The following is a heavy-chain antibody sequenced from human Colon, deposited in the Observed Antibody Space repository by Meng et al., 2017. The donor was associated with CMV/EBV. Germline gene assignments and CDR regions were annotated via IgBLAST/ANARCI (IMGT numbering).Heavy chain of an antibody. CDR3: VRESWYFDF. D-gene: IGHD6-13*01. CDR1: GYPFTANH. J-gene: IGHJ4*02. Sequence: QRHLVRSGAERHEPWATVKVTCQTSGYPFTANHLHRVRPAPGQGLEWMGWIYPQDGGTYFAQKFQDRVTLTRDTSITTAYMELSGLTSDDTAIYYCVRESWYFDFWGEGTLVTVSS. CDR2: IYPQDGGT. V-gene: IGHV1-2*02.